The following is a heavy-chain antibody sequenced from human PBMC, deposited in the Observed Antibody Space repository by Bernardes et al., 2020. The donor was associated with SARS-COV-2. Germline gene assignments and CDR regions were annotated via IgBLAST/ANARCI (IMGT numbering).Heavy chain of an antibody. CDR3: ARGRTRLDV. J-gene: IGHJ3*01. V-gene: IGHV6-1*01. Sequence: QSPSIGLDWLGRTYYRSKWYKDYALSVKSRIIINPDTSNNQFSLQLTSVTAEDTAVYYCARGRTRLDVWGQGTVVSVSS. CDR2: TYYRSKWYK. D-gene: IGHD4-17*01.